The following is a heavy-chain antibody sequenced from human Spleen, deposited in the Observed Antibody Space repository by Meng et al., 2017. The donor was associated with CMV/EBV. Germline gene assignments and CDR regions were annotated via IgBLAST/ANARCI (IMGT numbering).Heavy chain of an antibody. CDR3: AREEGILEPFYGMDV. CDR1: GFTFSNCG. D-gene: IGHD6-13*01. Sequence: GGSLRLSCAASGFTFSNCGMHWVRQAPGKGLEWVAVMWYDGSNKYYADSVKGRFTISRDISKNTLFLQMDSLRADDTAVYYCAREEGILEPFYGMDVWGQGTTVTVSS. CDR2: MWYDGSNK. V-gene: IGHV3-33*01. J-gene: IGHJ6*02.